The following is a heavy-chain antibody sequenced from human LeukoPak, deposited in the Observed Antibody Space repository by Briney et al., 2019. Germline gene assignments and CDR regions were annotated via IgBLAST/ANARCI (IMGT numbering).Heavy chain of an antibody. Sequence: GASVKVSCKASGGTFSSYAISWVRQAPGQGLEWMGGIIPIFGTANYAQKFQGRVTITADESTSTAYMELSSLRSEDTAVYYCAREWEFECSSTSCYTRYMDVWGKGTTVTVSS. D-gene: IGHD2-2*02. V-gene: IGHV1-69*13. CDR2: IIPIFGTA. CDR3: AREWEFECSSTSCYTRYMDV. J-gene: IGHJ6*03. CDR1: GGTFSSYA.